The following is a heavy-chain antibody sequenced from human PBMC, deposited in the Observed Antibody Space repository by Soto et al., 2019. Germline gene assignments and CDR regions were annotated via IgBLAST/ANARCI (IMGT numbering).Heavy chain of an antibody. V-gene: IGHV4-30-2*01. CDR2: IYHSGST. CDR1: GGSIIGGGYS. D-gene: IGHD4-17*01. J-gene: IGHJ6*02. CDR3: ARYGDWPYYYGMDV. Sequence: KPAETLSLTCAVSGGSIIGGGYSCICIRQPPGKGLEWIGYIYHSGSTYYNPTLKSRVTVSVDRSKIQFSLKLSSVAAADTAVYYCARYGDWPYYYGMDVWGQGTTVTVSS.